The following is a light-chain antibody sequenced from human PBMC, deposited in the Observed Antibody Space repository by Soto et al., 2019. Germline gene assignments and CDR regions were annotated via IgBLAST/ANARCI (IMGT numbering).Light chain of an antibody. Sequence: QSALTQPASVSGSPGQSITISCTGTRNDIGDYSFVSWYQQHPGKVPKLLIYEVSDLPSGISSRFSGSKSGNTASLTISGLQAEDEAHYYCSSYTGTYTYVFGTGTKVTVL. CDR1: RNDIGDYSF. CDR2: EVS. J-gene: IGLJ1*01. V-gene: IGLV2-14*01. CDR3: SSYTGTYTYV.